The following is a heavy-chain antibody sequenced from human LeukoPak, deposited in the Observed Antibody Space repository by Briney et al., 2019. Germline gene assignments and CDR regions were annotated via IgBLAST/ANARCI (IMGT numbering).Heavy chain of an antibody. CDR3: ARDPSPAHYYYYYGMDV. J-gene: IGHJ6*04. V-gene: IGHV4-59*01. Sequence: SETLSLTCTVSGGSISSYYWSWLRQPPGKGLEWIGYIYYSGSTNYNPSLKSRVTISVDTSKNQFSLKLSSVTAADTAVYYCARDPSPAHYYYYYGMDVWGKGTTVTVSS. D-gene: IGHD2-2*01. CDR2: IYYSGST. CDR1: GGSISSYY.